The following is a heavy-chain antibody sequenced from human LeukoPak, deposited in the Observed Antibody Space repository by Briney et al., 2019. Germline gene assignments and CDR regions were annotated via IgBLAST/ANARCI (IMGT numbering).Heavy chain of an antibody. J-gene: IGHJ4*02. CDR3: AREAESAVAGSYYFDY. Sequence: GGSLRLSCAASGFTFSSYAMHWVRQAPGKGLEWVAVISYDGSNKYYADSVKGRFTISRDNSKNTLYLQTNSLRAEDTAVYYCAREAESAVAGSYYFDYWGQGALVTVSS. CDR1: GFTFSSYA. CDR2: ISYDGSNK. V-gene: IGHV3-30*04. D-gene: IGHD6-19*01.